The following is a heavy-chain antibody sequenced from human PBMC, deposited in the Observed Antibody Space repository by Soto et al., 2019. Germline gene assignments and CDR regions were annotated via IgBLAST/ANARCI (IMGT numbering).Heavy chain of an antibody. J-gene: IGHJ6*02. CDR1: GYTFTSYD. CDR2: MNPNSGNT. Sequence: QVQLVQSGAEVKKPGASVKVSCKASGYTFTSYDINWVRQATGQGLEWMGWMNPNSGNTGYAQKFQGRVTMTRNTSLSTAYMELSSLSSEDTAVYYCARGKMATILYYYYGMDVWGQGTTVTVSS. D-gene: IGHD5-12*01. V-gene: IGHV1-8*01. CDR3: ARGKMATILYYYYGMDV.